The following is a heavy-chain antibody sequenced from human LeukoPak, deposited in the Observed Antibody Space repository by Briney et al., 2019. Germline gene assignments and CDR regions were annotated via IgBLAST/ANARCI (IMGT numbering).Heavy chain of an antibody. J-gene: IGHJ5*02. CDR3: ARDLIYYYDSSGYFPYNWFDP. CDR2: MSHSGYP. V-gene: IGHV4-34*01. D-gene: IGHD3-22*01. Sequence: SETLSLTCAVYGGSFSGYSWTWIRQPPGKGLEWIGEMSHSGYPNYNPSLKSRVTISVDTSKNQFSLRLSSVTAADTAVYYCARDLIYYYDSSGYFPYNWFDPWGQGTLVTVSS. CDR1: GGSFSGYS.